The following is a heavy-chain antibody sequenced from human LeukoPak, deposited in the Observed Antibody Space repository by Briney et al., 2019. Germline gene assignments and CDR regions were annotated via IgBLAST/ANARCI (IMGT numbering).Heavy chain of an antibody. D-gene: IGHD3-3*01. CDR3: ARDFWSGYSISFDH. CDR1: GYSISSGYY. V-gene: IGHV4-38-2*02. Sequence: ASETLSLTCAVSGYSISSGYYWGWIRQPPGKGLEWIGSIYHSGSTYYNPSLKSRVTMSVDTSKNQFSLKLSSVTAADTAVYYCARDFWSGYSISFDHWGQGTLVTVSS. CDR2: IYHSGST. J-gene: IGHJ4*02.